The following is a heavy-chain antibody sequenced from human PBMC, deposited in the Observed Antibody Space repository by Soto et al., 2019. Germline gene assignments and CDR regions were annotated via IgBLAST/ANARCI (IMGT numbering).Heavy chain of an antibody. V-gene: IGHV3-30*18. D-gene: IGHD6-6*01. CDR1: GFTFSRYG. CDR3: AKGLVGDSSSSLQKNCLNG. CDR2: ISDDGRRK. Sequence: QVQLVESGGGVVQPGRSLRLSCAASGFTFSRYGMHWVRQAPGKGLEWVAVISDDGRRKYHADSVKDRFTISKDIPKNTLYLQMDSPRAEDTAVYYCAKGLVGDSSSSLQKNCLNGWGQGTLVTVSS. J-gene: IGHJ4*02.